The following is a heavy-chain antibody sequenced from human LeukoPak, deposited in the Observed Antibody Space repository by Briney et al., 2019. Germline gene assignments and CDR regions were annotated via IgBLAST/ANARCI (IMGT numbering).Heavy chain of an antibody. Sequence: ASVKVSCKASGYTFTSYAMNWVRQAPGQGLEWMGWINTNTGSPTYAQGFTGRFVFSLDASVSTAYLQISSLKAEDTAVYYCARQGPGYCGSTSCYGVDYWGQGTLVTVSS. J-gene: IGHJ4*02. CDR1: GYTFTSYA. CDR2: INTNTGSP. V-gene: IGHV7-4-1*02. D-gene: IGHD2-2*01. CDR3: ARQGPGYCGSTSCYGVDY.